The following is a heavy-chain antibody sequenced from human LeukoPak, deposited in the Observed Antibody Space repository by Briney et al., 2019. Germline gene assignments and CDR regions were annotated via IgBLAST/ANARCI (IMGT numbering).Heavy chain of an antibody. CDR1: GGSISSYY. D-gene: IGHD5-18*01. J-gene: IGHJ4*02. Sequence: SETLSLTCTVSGGSISSYYWSWIRQPPGKGLEWIGYIYYSGSTNYNPSLKSRVTISVDTSKNQFSLKLSSVTAADTAVYYCARAPQLWVGGFDYWGQGTLVTVSS. CDR2: IYYSGST. V-gene: IGHV4-59*01. CDR3: ARAPQLWVGGFDY.